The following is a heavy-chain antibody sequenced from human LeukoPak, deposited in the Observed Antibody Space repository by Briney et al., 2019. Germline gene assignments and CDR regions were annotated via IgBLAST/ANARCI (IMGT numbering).Heavy chain of an antibody. CDR2: ISGSGGST. CDR1: GFTFSSYA. V-gene: IGHV3-23*01. J-gene: IGHJ6*02. CDR3: ASSRAYCGGDCYFDYYYGMDV. D-gene: IGHD2-21*02. Sequence: GGSLRLSCAASGFTFSSYAMSWVRQAPGKGLEWVSAISGSGGSTYYADSVKGRFTISRENSKNTLYLQMNSLRAEDTAVYYCASSRAYCGGDCYFDYYYGMDVWGQGTTVTVSS.